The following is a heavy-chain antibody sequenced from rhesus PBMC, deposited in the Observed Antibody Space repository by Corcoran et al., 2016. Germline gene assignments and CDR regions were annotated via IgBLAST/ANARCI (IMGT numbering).Heavy chain of an antibody. CDR2: ISGRVGST. V-gene: IGHV4-173*01. CDR1: GGSISSNY. CDR3: ARERQSGWYRLTRGFDY. J-gene: IGHJ4*01. D-gene: IGHD6-31*01. Sequence: QVQLQESGPGLVKPSETLSLTCAVSGGSISSNYWSWIRQPPGKGLAWIGRISGRVGSTHYNPSPTSRVTISTDTSKNQFSLKLSAVTAADTAVYYCARERQSGWYRLTRGFDYWGQGVLVTVSS.